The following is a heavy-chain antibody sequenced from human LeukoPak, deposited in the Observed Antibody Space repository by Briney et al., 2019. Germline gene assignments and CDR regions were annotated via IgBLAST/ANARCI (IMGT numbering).Heavy chain of an antibody. CDR3: ARDPGYIAAAGTDNWFDP. CDR1: GFTFSSYG. D-gene: IGHD6-13*01. V-gene: IGHV3-33*01. J-gene: IGHJ5*02. Sequence: PGRSLRLSCAAPGFTFSSYGMHWVRQAPGKGLEWVAVIWYDGSNKYYADSVKGRFTISRDNSKNTLYLQMNSLRAEDTAVYYCARDPGYIAAAGTDNWFDPWGQGTLVTVSS. CDR2: IWYDGSNK.